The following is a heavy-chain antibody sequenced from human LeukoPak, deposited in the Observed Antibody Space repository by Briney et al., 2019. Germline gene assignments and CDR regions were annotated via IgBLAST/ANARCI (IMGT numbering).Heavy chain of an antibody. CDR2: ISAYNGNT. CDR1: GYTFTSYG. Sequence: ASVKVSCKASGYTFTSYGISWVRQAPGQGLEWMGWISAYNGNTNYAQKLQSRVTMTTDTSTSTAYMELRSLRSDDTAVYYCAREISPTFWSGYYTYYYYGMDVWGQGTTVTVSS. V-gene: IGHV1-18*01. J-gene: IGHJ6*02. CDR3: AREISPTFWSGYYTYYYYGMDV. D-gene: IGHD3-3*01.